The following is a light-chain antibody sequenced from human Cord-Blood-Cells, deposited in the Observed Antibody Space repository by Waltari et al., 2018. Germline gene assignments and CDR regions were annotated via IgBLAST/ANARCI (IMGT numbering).Light chain of an antibody. V-gene: IGLV3-25*03. Sequence: SYELTQPPSVSVYPGQTARITCSGDALPKQYAYWYKQKPGQAPVLVIYKDSERPSGIPERFSGSSSGTTVTLTISGVQAEDEADYYCQSADSSGTYWVFGGGTKLTVL. CDR3: QSADSSGTYWV. J-gene: IGLJ3*02. CDR2: KDS. CDR1: ALPKQY.